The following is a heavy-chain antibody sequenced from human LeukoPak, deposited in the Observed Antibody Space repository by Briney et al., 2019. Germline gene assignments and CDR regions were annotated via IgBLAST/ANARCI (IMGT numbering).Heavy chain of an antibody. CDR1: GGSISSYY. J-gene: IGHJ3*02. CDR3: ARQLTWDPDAFDI. D-gene: IGHD1-26*01. Sequence: SETLSLTCTVSGGSISSYYWSWIRQPSGKGLEWIGYIYYSGSTNYNPSLKSRVTISVDTSKNQFSLRLRSVTAADTAVYYCARQLTWDPDAFDIWGQGTMVTVSS. V-gene: IGHV4-59*08. CDR2: IYYSGST.